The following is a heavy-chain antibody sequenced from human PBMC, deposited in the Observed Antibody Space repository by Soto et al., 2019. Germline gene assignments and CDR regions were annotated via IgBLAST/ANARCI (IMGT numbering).Heavy chain of an antibody. CDR2: IKSKTDGGTT. CDR3: TTVIRITDTSIPY. D-gene: IGHD1-20*01. V-gene: IGHV3-15*01. J-gene: IGHJ4*02. Sequence: GGSLRLSCAASGFGFSGAWMSWVRQAPGKGLEWVGRIKSKTDGGTTDYAAPVKGRFTISRDDSENTVYLEINSLKSEDTALYYCTTVIRITDTSIPYWGQGTLVTV. CDR1: GFGFSGAW.